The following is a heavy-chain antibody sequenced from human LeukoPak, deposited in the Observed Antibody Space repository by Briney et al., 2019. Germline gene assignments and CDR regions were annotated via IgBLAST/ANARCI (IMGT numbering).Heavy chain of an antibody. CDR2: ISYDERNK. Sequence: GWSLRLSCEASGFTFNTYGMHWVRQAPGKGLEWLAVISYDERNKYYADSVKGRFTISRDNSKNTLYLQMSSLRPEDTAVYYCANGAVYCTSPKYPTGSAPSCFAHWGQGTLVTVSS. J-gene: IGHJ4*02. CDR1: GFTFNTYG. V-gene: IGHV3-30*18. D-gene: IGHD2-2*01. CDR3: ANGAVYCTSPKYPTGSAPSCFAH.